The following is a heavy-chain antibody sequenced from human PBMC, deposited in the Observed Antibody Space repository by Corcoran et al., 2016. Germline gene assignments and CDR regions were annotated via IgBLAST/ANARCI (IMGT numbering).Heavy chain of an antibody. CDR2: IRSKANSYAT. J-gene: IGHJ4*02. V-gene: IGHV3-73*02. CDR1: GFTFSGSA. CDR3: TTTADYYDSSGYYITRRYFDY. D-gene: IGHD3-22*01. Sequence: EVQLVESGGGLVQPGGSLKLSCAASGFTFSGSAMHWVRQASGKGLEWVGRIRSKANSYATAYAASVKGRFTISRDDSKNTAYLQMNSLKTEDTAVYYCTTTADYYDSSGYYITRRYFDYWGQGTLVTVSS.